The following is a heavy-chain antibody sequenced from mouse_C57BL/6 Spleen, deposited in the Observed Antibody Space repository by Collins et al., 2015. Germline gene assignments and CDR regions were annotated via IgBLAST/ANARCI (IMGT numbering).Heavy chain of an antibody. CDR2: IYPGDGDT. D-gene: IGHD5-2*01. V-gene: IGHV1-82*01. J-gene: IGHJ1*03. CDR3: ANSHSV. CDR1: GYAFSSSW. Sequence: QVQLQQPGPELVKPGASVKISCKASGYAFSSSWMNWVKQRPGKGLEWIGRIYPGDGDTNYNGKFKGKATLTADKSSGTAYMQLSSLTSEDSAVYFCANSHSVWGTGTTVTVSS.